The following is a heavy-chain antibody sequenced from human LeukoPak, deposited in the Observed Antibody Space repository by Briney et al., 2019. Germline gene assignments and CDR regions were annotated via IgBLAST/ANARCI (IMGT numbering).Heavy chain of an antibody. CDR2: IHFSGST. Sequence: SETLSLTCTVSDASIRGYYWSWIRHPPGEGLEWIGSIHFSGSTNYNPSLRSRVTISVDTSKNQLSLKLSSVTAADTAGYYCARDLGGIYFDYWGQGTLVTVSS. V-gene: IGHV4-59*01. CDR1: DASIRGYY. J-gene: IGHJ4*02. CDR3: ARDLGGIYFDY. D-gene: IGHD1-26*01.